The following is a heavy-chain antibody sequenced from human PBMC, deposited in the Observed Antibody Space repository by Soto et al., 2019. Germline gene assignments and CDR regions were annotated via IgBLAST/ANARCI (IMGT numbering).Heavy chain of an antibody. CDR2: IYYSGTT. CDR1: GGSISGYY. Sequence: PSETLSLTCTVSGGSISGYYWSWIRQPPGKGLEWIGYIYYSGTTSYNPSLNSRVTMSVDTSKNQFSLKVNSVTAADTAVYYCARESYYGSGATVVAYWGQGTRVTVS. J-gene: IGHJ4*02. V-gene: IGHV4-59*01. CDR3: ARESYYGSGATVVAY. D-gene: IGHD3-10*01.